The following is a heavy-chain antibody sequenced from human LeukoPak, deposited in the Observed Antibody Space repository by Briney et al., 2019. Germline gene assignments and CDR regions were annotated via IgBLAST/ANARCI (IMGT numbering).Heavy chain of an antibody. CDR3: ARAPSEIGGYYPEYFRH. V-gene: IGHV3-74*01. D-gene: IGHD3-22*01. CDR2: IKSDGST. Sequence: GGSLRLSCAASGFTFSSYGMHWVRQAPGKGLVWVSRIKSDGSTNYADSVKGRFTISRDNAKNTASLQMKSLRPEDTGVYYCARAPSEIGGYYPEYFRHWGQGTLVTVSS. J-gene: IGHJ1*01. CDR1: GFTFSSYG.